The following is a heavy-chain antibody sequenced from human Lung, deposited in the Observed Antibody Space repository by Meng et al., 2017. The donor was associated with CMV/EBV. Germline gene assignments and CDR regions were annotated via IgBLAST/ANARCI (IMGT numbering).Heavy chain of an antibody. CDR3: ASFPPPGKQWLVTDY. Sequence: VHSQESGPVLVQPSGTLSLTCAGSGGSISSSNWWSWVRQPPGKGLEWIGEIYHSGSTNYNPSLKSRVTISVDKSKNQFSLKLSSVTAADTAVYYCASFPPPGKQWLVTDYWGQGTLVTVSS. CDR1: GGSISSSNW. J-gene: IGHJ4*02. V-gene: IGHV4-4*02. CDR2: IYHSGST. D-gene: IGHD6-19*01.